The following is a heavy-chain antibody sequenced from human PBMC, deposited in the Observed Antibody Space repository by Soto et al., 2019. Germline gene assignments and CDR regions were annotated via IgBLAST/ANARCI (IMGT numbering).Heavy chain of an antibody. J-gene: IGHJ6*02. D-gene: IGHD3-10*01. Sequence: GGSLRLSCAAYGLRFSKAWMSWVRQAPGKGLEWVGRIKSKGDGGTTGYVAPVKGRLTISRDDSKNTVYLQMNSLKTEDTAVYYCTNSADYNYGMDVWGQGTAVTVSS. CDR1: GLRFSKAW. CDR3: TNSADYNYGMDV. CDR2: IKSKGDGGTT. V-gene: IGHV3-15*01.